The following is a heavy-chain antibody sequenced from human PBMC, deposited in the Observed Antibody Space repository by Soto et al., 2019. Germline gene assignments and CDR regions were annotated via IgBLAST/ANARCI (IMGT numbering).Heavy chain of an antibody. Sequence: ASVKVSCKASGYTFTHYGLSWVRQAPGQPLEWIGWIGVHNGDTKSPQKFQGRVTMTTDTSTNTAYLELSSLRSDDTAIYYCARDGGAYYDFLTGYYSGPLDYWGQGTLVTVSS. CDR2: IGVHNGDT. V-gene: IGHV1-18*01. CDR3: ARDGGAYYDFLTGYYSGPLDY. J-gene: IGHJ4*02. D-gene: IGHD3-9*01. CDR1: GYTFTHYG.